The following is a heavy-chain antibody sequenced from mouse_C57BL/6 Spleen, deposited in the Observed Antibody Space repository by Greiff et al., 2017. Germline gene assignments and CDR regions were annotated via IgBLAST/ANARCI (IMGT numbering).Heavy chain of an antibody. J-gene: IGHJ2*01. CDR3: ARSLYDYDGVDY. D-gene: IGHD2-4*01. Sequence: EVMLVESGGGLVQPGGSLSLSCAASGFTFTDYYMSWVRQPPGKALEWLGFIRNKANGYTTEYSASVKGRFTISRDNSQSILYLQMNALRAEDSATYYCARSLYDYDGVDYWGQGTTLTVSS. V-gene: IGHV7-3*01. CDR2: IRNKANGYTT. CDR1: GFTFTDYY.